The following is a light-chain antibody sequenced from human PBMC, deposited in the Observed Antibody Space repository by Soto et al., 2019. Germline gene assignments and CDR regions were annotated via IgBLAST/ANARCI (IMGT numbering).Light chain of an antibody. Sequence: QSVLTQPPSVSGAPGQRVAISCTESGSNIGAGYDVQWYQQLPGTAPKLLIYGNINRPSGVADRFSGSKSGTSASLAITGLEAEDEADYYCQSYASSLSGSWVFGGGTKLTVL. CDR3: QSYASSLSGSWV. CDR1: GSNIGAGYD. J-gene: IGLJ3*02. CDR2: GNI. V-gene: IGLV1-40*01.